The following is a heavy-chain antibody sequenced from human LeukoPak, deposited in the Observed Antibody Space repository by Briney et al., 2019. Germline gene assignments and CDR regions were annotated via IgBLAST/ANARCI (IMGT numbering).Heavy chain of an antibody. CDR3: ARAELGIFDY. V-gene: IGHV4-31*03. J-gene: IGHJ4*02. Sequence: SETLSPTCTVSGGSISSGGYYWSWIRQHPGKGLEWIGYIYYSGSTYYNPSLKSRVTISVDTSKNQFSLKLSSVTAADTAVYYRARAELGIFDYWGQGTLVTVSS. D-gene: IGHD7-27*01. CDR2: IYYSGST. CDR1: GGSISSGGYY.